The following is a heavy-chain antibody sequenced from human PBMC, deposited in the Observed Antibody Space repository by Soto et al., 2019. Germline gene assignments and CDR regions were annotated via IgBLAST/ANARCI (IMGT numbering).Heavy chain of an antibody. CDR3: ARGTPGFYYYGLDV. D-gene: IGHD1-7*01. Sequence: QVQLVQSGADVKKPGFSVRVSCKASGGTFSNSVINWVRQAPGQGLEWMGEVTPMFGTANYAKRFQGRVTITADESTTTSYMDLSSLRSEDTAVYYCARGTPGFYYYGLDVWGQGTTVTVSS. CDR2: VTPMFGTA. CDR1: GGTFSNSV. V-gene: IGHV1-69*12. J-gene: IGHJ6*01.